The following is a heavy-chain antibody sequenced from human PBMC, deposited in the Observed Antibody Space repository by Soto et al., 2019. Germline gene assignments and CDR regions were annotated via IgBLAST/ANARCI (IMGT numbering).Heavy chain of an antibody. CDR1: GGTISSYT. CDR2: MNPNSGNT. Sequence: GASVKVCCKDSGGTISSYTSKWVRQATGQGLEWMGWMNPNSGNTGYAQKFQGRVTMTRNTSISTAYMELSSLRSEGTAVYYCARGPNEIVVVPAALHRYYYYYMDVWGKGTTVTVSS. CDR3: ARGPNEIVVVPAALHRYYYYYMDV. V-gene: IGHV1-8*02. D-gene: IGHD2-2*01. J-gene: IGHJ6*03.